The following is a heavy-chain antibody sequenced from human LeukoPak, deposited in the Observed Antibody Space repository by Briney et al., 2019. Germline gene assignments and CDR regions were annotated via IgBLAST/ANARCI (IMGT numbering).Heavy chain of an antibody. CDR1: GFTFSAYT. CDR3: ARDGDGYSGDVDY. D-gene: IGHD5-24*01. V-gene: IGHV3-21*01. J-gene: IGHJ4*02. Sequence: GGSLRLSCVASGFTFSAYTMIWVRQAPGKGLEWVSSISSSSSTYIYYADSVKGRFTISRDNAKNSLYLQMNSLRAEDTAVYYCARDGDGYSGDVDYWGQGTLVTVSS. CDR2: ISSSSSTYI.